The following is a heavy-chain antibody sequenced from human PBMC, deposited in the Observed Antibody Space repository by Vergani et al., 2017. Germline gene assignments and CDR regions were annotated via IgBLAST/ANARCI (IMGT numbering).Heavy chain of an antibody. J-gene: IGHJ4*02. CDR1: GFTFSNYV. V-gene: IGHV3-33*06. D-gene: IGHD3-10*01. Sequence: QVQLVESGGGVVQPGRSLRLSCAASGFTFSNYVMHWVRQAPGKGLEWVTVIWSDGKNKYYADSVKGRFTISRDNSKNTVYLQMNSLRAEDTAIYYCAKQYFVSGNYLFDYWGQGTLVTVSS. CDR3: AKQYFVSGNYLFDY. CDR2: IWSDGKNK.